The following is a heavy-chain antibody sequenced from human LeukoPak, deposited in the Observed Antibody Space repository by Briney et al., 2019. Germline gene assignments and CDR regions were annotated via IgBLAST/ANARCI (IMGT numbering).Heavy chain of an antibody. D-gene: IGHD4-11*01. CDR2: IYHSGST. V-gene: IGHV4-38-2*01. CDR3: ARLSTVIIFDY. CDR1: GYSISSGYY. J-gene: IGHJ4*02. Sequence: PSDTLSLTCAVPGYSISSGYYWGWIRQPPGKGLEWIGSIYHSGSTYYNPSLKSRVTISVDTSKNQFSLKLSSVTAADTAVYYCARLSTVIIFDYWGQGTLVTVSS.